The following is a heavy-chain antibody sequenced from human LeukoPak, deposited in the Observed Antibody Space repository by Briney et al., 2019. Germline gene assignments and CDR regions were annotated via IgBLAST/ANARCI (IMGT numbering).Heavy chain of an antibody. J-gene: IGHJ4*02. V-gene: IGHV3-7*03. Sequence: QPGGSLRLSCAASGFTFSSYAMSWVRQAPGKGLEWVANIKQDGSEKYYVDSVKGRFTISRDNSKNTLYLQMNSLRAEDTAVYYCAKKIIYGDYIDYWGQGTLVTVSS. CDR3: AKKIIYGDYIDY. CDR2: IKQDGSEK. D-gene: IGHD4-17*01. CDR1: GFTFSSYA.